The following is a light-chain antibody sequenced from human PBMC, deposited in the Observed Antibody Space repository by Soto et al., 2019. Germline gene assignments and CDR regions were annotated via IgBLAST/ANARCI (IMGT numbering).Light chain of an antibody. CDR3: CSHAGRGSVL. J-gene: IGLJ2*01. Sequence: QSALAQPASVSGSPGQSITISCTGTSSDIGRYNLVSWYQQYPGEAPKLVIYDVTKRPSGVSDRFSASTSGNTASLTISGLQSEDEADYYCCSHAGRGSVLFGGGTKLTVL. CDR1: SSDIGRYNL. V-gene: IGLV2-23*02. CDR2: DVT.